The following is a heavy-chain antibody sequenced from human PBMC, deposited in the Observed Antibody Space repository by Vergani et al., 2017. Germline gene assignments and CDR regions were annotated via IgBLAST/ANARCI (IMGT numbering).Heavy chain of an antibody. V-gene: IGHV1-18*01. J-gene: IGHJ4*02. CDR1: GYTFTSYG. D-gene: IGHD3-22*01. Sequence: QVQLVQSGAEVKKPGASVKVSCKASGYTFTSYGISWVRQAPGQGLEWMGWISAYNGNTNYAQKLQGRVTMTTDTSTSTAYMELRSLRAEDTALYYCAKDSMADYYDSSGYSGYFDYWGQGTLVTVSS. CDR2: ISAYNGNT. CDR3: AKDSMADYYDSSGYSGYFDY.